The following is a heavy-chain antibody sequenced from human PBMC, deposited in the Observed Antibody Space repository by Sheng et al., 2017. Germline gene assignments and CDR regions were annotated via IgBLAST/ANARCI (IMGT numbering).Heavy chain of an antibody. CDR1: GFTFSSYS. D-gene: IGHD6-13*01. CDR3: ASPALNSYSSSWYGDAFDI. Sequence: EVQLVESGGGLVQPGGSLRLSCAASGFTFSSYSMNWVRQAPGKGLEWVSYISSSSSTIYYADSVKGRFTISRDNAKNSLYLQMNSLRAEDTAVYYCASPALNSYSSSWYGDAFDIWGQGTMVTVSS. V-gene: IGHV3-48*01. CDR2: ISSSSSTI. J-gene: IGHJ3*02.